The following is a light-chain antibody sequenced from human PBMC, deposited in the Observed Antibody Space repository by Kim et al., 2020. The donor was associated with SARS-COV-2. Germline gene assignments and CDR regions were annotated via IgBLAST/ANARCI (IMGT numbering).Light chain of an antibody. CDR3: QQYSTSPWT. J-gene: IGKJ1*01. CDR1: QRISSTY. Sequence: SQGERATLSCRASQRISSTYLAWYQQKPGQAPRLLISATSSRATGIPDRFGGSGSGTDFTLTITRLELEDFAVYYCQQYSTSPWTFGQGTKVDIK. CDR2: ATS. V-gene: IGKV3-20*01.